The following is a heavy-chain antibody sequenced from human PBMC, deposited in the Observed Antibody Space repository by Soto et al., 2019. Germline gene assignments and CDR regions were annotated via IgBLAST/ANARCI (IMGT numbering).Heavy chain of an antibody. CDR3: ARDRRYYDYVWGSYRPYYFDY. Sequence: ASVKVSCKASGYTFTSYGISWVRQAPGQGLEWMGWISAYNGNTNYAQKLQGRVTMTTDTSTSTAYMELRSLRSDDTAVYYCARDRRYYDYVWGSYRPYYFDYWGQGTLVTVSS. V-gene: IGHV1-18*01. CDR2: ISAYNGNT. CDR1: GYTFTSYG. D-gene: IGHD3-16*02. J-gene: IGHJ4*02.